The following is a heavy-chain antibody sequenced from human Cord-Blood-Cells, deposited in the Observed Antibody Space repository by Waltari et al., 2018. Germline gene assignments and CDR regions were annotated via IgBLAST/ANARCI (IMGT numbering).Heavy chain of an antibody. CDR2: INSDGSST. J-gene: IGHJ6*02. Sequence: EVQLVESGGGLVQPGGSLRLSCAASGFPFSSYWMHWVRQAPGKGLVWVSRINSDGSSTSYADSVKGRFTISRDNAKNTLYLQMNSLRAEDTAVYYCATAYGGKKVYYYYGMDVWGQGTTVTVSS. CDR1: GFPFSSYW. D-gene: IGHD4-17*01. V-gene: IGHV3-74*01. CDR3: ATAYGGKKVYYYYGMDV.